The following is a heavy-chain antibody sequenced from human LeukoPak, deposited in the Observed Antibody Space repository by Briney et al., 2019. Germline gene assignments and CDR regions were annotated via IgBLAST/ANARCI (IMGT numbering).Heavy chain of an antibody. CDR3: ARVQESQIDYYFDY. CDR1: GGSISSGGYS. CDR2: IHYSGST. Sequence: SQTLSLTCTLSGGSISSGGYSWSWVRQPPGRGLEWIGYIHYSGSTYYNPSLKSRVTISSDTSKNQFSLKLNSVTAADTAVYYCARVQESQIDYYFDYWGQGTLVTVSS. D-gene: IGHD3-9*01. V-gene: IGHV4-30-4*07. J-gene: IGHJ4*02.